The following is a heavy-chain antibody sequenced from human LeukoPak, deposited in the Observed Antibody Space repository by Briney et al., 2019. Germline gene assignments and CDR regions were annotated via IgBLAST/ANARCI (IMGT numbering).Heavy chain of an antibody. CDR2: ISGSGTTT. CDR3: AKYTGRRAFDM. V-gene: IGHV3-23*01. Sequence: GGSLRLSCAASGLTFSSFGMSWVRQAPGKGLEWVSHISGSGTTTYYADSVKGRFTISRDNSKNTLYLQMNSLRAEDTAVYYCAKYTGRRAFDMWGQGTMVTVSS. CDR1: GLTFSSFG. J-gene: IGHJ3*02. D-gene: IGHD7-27*01.